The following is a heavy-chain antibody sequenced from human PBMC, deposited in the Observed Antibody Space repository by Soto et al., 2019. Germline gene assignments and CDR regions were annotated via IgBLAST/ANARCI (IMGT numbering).Heavy chain of an antibody. D-gene: IGHD1-26*01. CDR3: MRGGWGDSPIDY. CDR2: INPSNEIT. Sequence: ASVKVSCKTSGYTFSAYYVHWARRAPGRGFQWLGWINPSNEITTFSEFFQGRITMTRDTSTNTVHMELNRLPSDDTAVYYCMRGGWGDSPIDYWGQGTMVTVSS. CDR1: GYTFSAYY. V-gene: IGHV1-2*02. J-gene: IGHJ4*03.